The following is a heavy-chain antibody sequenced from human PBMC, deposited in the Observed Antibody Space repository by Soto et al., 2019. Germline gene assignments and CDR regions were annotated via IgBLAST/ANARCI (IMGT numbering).Heavy chain of an antibody. Sequence: SETLSLTCTVSGGSISSYYWSWIRQPPGKGLEWIGYIYYSGSTNYNPSLKSRVTISVDTSKNQFSLKLSSVTAADTAVYYCARGGTAMVRAEPTIDYWGQGTPVTVSS. CDR1: GGSISSYY. CDR3: ARGGTAMVRAEPTIDY. CDR2: IYYSGST. V-gene: IGHV4-59*01. D-gene: IGHD5-18*01. J-gene: IGHJ4*02.